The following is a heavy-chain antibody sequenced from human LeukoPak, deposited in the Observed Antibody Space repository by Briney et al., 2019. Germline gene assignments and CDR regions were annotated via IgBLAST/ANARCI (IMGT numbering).Heavy chain of an antibody. CDR2: IIPIFGTA. V-gene: IGHV1-69*06. CDR3: ARDLDYGDDNHFDY. J-gene: IGHJ4*02. Sequence: GASVKVSCKASGGTFSSYAISWVRQAPGQGLEWMGGIIPIFGTANYAQKFQGRVTITADKSTSTAYMELSSLRSEDTAVYYCARDLDYGDDNHFDYWGQRTLVTVSS. D-gene: IGHD4-17*01. CDR1: GGTFSSYA.